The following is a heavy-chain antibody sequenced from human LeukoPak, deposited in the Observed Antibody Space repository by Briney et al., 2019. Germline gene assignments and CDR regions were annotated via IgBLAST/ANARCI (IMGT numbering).Heavy chain of an antibody. CDR2: IYYSGST. Sequence: PSETLSLTCTVSGGSISSSSYYWGWIRQPPGKGLEWIGSIYYSGSTYCNPSLKSRVTISVDTSKNQFSLKLSSVTAADTAVYYCARPTVYGGNAFDIWGQGTMVTVSS. J-gene: IGHJ3*02. CDR3: ARPTVYGGNAFDI. CDR1: GGSISSSSYY. V-gene: IGHV4-39*01. D-gene: IGHD4-23*01.